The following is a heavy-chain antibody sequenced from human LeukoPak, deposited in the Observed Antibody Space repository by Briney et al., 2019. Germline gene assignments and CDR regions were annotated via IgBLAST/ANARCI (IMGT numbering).Heavy chain of an antibody. CDR1: GFTFSTCA. D-gene: IGHD1-14*01. CDR3: AKVRTYFYHGLDV. Sequence: GGSLRLSCAASGFTFSTCAMSWVRQAPGKGLEWVSGISGTTSGTDYADSVKGRFTISRDNSKNTLFLQVNSLRAEDTAVYYCAKVRTYFYHGLDVWGQGTTVTVSS. CDR2: ISGTTSGT. J-gene: IGHJ6*02. V-gene: IGHV3-23*01.